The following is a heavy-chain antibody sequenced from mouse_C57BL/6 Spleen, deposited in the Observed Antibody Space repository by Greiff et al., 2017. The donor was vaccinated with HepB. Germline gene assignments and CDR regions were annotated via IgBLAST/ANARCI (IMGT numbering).Heavy chain of an antibody. V-gene: IGHV1-15*01. D-gene: IGHD3-2*02. Sequence: QVQLQQSGAELVRPGASVTLSCKASGYTFTDYEMHWVKQTPVHGLEWIGAIDPETGGTAYNQKFKGKAILTADKSSSTAYMELRSLTSEDSAVYYCTRRGQLRPYWGQGTTLTGSS. CDR1: GYTFTDYE. J-gene: IGHJ2*01. CDR2: IDPETGGT. CDR3: TRRGQLRPY.